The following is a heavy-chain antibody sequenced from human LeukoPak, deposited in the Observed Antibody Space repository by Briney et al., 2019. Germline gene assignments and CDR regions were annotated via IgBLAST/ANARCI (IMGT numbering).Heavy chain of an antibody. CDR3: AKDLVATGRYFDY. CDR1: GFTFRNYG. V-gene: IGHV3-30*02. J-gene: IGHJ4*02. Sequence: GGSLRLSCAASGFTFRNYGLHWVRQAPGQGLQWVAFIRYHGNDKYYADSVKGRFTVSRDNSESTLYLQMNSLRTEDTAVYYCAKDLVATGRYFDYWGQGTPVTVSS. CDR2: IRYHGNDK. D-gene: IGHD5-12*01.